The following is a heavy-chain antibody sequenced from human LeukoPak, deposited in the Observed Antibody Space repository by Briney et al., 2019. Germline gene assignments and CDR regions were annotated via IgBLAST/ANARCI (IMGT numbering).Heavy chain of an antibody. CDR2: TYYRSKWYN. D-gene: IGHD3-10*01. CDR3: ARGYHGSGSYPIDY. CDR1: GDSVSSNSAA. V-gene: IGHV6-1*01. Sequence: RSQTLSLTCTISGDSVSSNSAAWNWIRQSPSRGLEWLGRTYYRSKWYNDYAVSVKSRITINPDTSKNQFSLQLNSVTPEDTAVYYCARGYHGSGSYPIDYWGQGTLVTVSS. J-gene: IGHJ4*02.